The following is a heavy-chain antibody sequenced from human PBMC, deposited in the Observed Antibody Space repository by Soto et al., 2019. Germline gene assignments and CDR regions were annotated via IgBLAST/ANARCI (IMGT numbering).Heavy chain of an antibody. V-gene: IGHV1-18*01. CDR1: GYIFKNFG. J-gene: IGHJ4*02. CDR3: ARSRYYFDN. D-gene: IGHD3-9*01. Sequence: ASVKVSCKASGYIFKNFGIGWVRQAPGLGPEWVGWINVENGNTKYAEKFQGRVTTTTDTSTNTAYMGLTKLTSDDTAVYYCARSRYYFDNWGQGTLVTVSS. CDR2: INVENGNT.